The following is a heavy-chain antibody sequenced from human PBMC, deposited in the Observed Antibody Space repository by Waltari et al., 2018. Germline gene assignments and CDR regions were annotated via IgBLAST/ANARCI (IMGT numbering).Heavy chain of an antibody. CDR1: GFTFSVYS. D-gene: IGHD6-19*01. Sequence: QVQLVESGGDVVQPGRSLRVSCGASGFTFSVYSMHWVRQAPGKGLEWLAFISSTGSNAQYADSVKGRFTISRDNSDNTLSLQMNSLRVEDTAVYYCARGGRSGEAGPNLNSWGQGTLVTVSS. CDR2: ISSTGSNA. J-gene: IGHJ5*02. CDR3: ARGGRSGEAGPNLNS. V-gene: IGHV3-30-3*01.